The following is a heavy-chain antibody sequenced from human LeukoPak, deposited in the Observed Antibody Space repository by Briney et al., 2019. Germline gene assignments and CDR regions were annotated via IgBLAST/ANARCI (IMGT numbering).Heavy chain of an antibody. V-gene: IGHV4-34*01. D-gene: IGHD2-15*01. J-gene: IGHJ6*03. CDR3: ARLYCSGGSCYSGYYYYYMDV. Sequence: SETLSLTCAVYGGSFSGYYWSWIRQPPGKGLEWIGNIYYSGSTYYNPSLKSRVTISVDTSKNQFSLKLSSVTAADTAVYYCARLYCSGGSCYSGYYYYYMDVWGKGTRVTVSS. CDR1: GGSFSGYY. CDR2: IYYSGST.